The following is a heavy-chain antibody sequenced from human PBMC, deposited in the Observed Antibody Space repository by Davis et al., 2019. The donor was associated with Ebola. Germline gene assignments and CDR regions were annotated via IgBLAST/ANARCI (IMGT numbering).Heavy chain of an antibody. CDR2: INAGNGNT. CDR3: AGNSVTTRLDYYGMDV. V-gene: IGHV1-3*01. D-gene: IGHD4-17*01. Sequence: AASVKVSCKASGYTFTRFAIHWVRQAPGQRLESMGWINAGNGNTIYSQNFQGRVTITRDTSASTVYMELSSLRSEDTAVYYCAGNSVTTRLDYYGMDVWGQGTTVTVSS. CDR1: GYTFTRFA. J-gene: IGHJ6*02.